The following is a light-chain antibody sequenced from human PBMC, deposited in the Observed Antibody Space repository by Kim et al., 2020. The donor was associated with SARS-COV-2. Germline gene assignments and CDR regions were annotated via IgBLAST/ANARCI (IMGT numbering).Light chain of an antibody. V-gene: IGKV1-39*01. CDR2: AAS. CDR3: QQSYSTPMYT. Sequence: DIQMTQSPSSLSASVGDRVTITCQASQSISSHLNWYQQKPGKAPKLLIYAASSLQSGVPSRFSGSGSGTDFTLTISSLQPEDFATYYCQQSYSTPMYTFGQGTKLEIK. CDR1: QSISSH. J-gene: IGKJ2*01.